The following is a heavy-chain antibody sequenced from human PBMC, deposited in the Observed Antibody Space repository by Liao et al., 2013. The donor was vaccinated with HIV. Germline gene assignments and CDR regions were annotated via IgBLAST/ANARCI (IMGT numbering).Heavy chain of an antibody. CDR2: IYYSGST. CDR1: GGSISSSSYY. CDR3: ACHLGYDFWSGHYMLNWFDP. V-gene: IGHV4-39*07. J-gene: IGHJ5*02. D-gene: IGHD3-3*01. Sequence: QLQLQESGPGLVKPSETLSLTCTVSGGSISSSSYYWGWIRQPPGKGLEWIGSIYYSGSTYYNPSLKSRVTISVDTSKNQFSLKLSSVTAADTAVYYCACHLGYDFWSGHYMLNWFDPWGQGTLVTVSS.